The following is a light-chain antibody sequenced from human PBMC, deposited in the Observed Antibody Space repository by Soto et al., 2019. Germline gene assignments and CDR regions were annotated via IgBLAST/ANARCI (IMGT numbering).Light chain of an antibody. CDR2: DVS. J-gene: IGLJ1*01. CDR3: SSYTTSNTRQIV. Sequence: SVLPQAASGSGSPGQSITISCTGTSSDVGGYNYVSWYQHHPGKAPKLLIYDVSNRPSGVSNRFSGSKSDNTASLTISGLQPEDEADYYCSSYTTSNTRQIVFGTGTKVTVL. CDR1: SSDVGGYNY. V-gene: IGLV2-14*03.